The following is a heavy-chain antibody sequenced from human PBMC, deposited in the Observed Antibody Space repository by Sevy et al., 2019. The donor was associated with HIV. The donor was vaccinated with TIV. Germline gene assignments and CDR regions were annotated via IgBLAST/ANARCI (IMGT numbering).Heavy chain of an antibody. CDR3: TTYRFLEWLSIDY. Sequence: GGSLRLSCAASGFTFSNAWMSWVRQAPGKGLEWVGRNRSKTDGGTTDYAGPVKGRFTISRDDSKNTLYLQMNSLNTEDTSVYYCTTYRFLEWLSIDYWGQGTLVTVSS. J-gene: IGHJ4*02. D-gene: IGHD3-3*01. CDR2: NRSKTDGGTT. CDR1: GFTFSNAW. V-gene: IGHV3-15*01.